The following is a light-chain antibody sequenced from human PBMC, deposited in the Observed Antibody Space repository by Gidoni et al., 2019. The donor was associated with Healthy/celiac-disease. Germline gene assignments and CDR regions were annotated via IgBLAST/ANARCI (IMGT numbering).Light chain of an antibody. Sequence: QSALTQPHSVSGSPGQSITISCTGTRSGVGGDDYVSWYQPHPGKSPKLMIYEVSKRASGVSNRFSGSKSGNTASLTISVLQAEDEADYYCSSYTSSSTLRVGGGTKLTVL. CDR1: RSGVGGDDY. J-gene: IGLJ2*01. V-gene: IGLV2-14*01. CDR3: SSYTSSSTLR. CDR2: EVS.